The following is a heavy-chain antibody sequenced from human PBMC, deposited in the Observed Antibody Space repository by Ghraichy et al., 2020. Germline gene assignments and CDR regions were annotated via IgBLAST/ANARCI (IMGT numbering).Heavy chain of an antibody. CDR1: GFTFSSYS. D-gene: IGHD2-8*01. J-gene: IGHJ4*02. CDR2: ISSSSSTI. CDR3: ARDWHGTWKKMEMVYVLGDY. Sequence: GGSLRLSCAASGFTFSSYSMNWVRQAPGKGLEWVSYISSSSSTIYYADSVKGRFTISRDNAKNSLYLQMNSLRDEDTAVYYCARDWHGTWKKMEMVYVLGDYWGQGTLVTVSS. V-gene: IGHV3-48*02.